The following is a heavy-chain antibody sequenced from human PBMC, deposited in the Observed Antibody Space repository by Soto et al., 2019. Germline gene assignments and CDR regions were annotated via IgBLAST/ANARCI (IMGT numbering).Heavy chain of an antibody. D-gene: IGHD6-13*01. CDR3: AKAAGTFDY. J-gene: IGHJ4*02. CDR2: ISWNSGSI. Sequence: GGSLRLSCAASGFTFDDYAMHWVRQAPGKGLEWVSGISWNSGSIGYADSVKGRFTISRDNAKNSLYLQMNSLRAEDTALCYCAKAAGTFDYWGQGTLVTVSS. CDR1: GFTFDDYA. V-gene: IGHV3-9*01.